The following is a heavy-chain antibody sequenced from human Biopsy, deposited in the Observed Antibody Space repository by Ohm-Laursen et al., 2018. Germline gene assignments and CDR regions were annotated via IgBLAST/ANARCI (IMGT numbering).Heavy chain of an antibody. CDR3: ARGMRTTGWPYFDY. D-gene: IGHD2/OR15-2a*01. CDR2: IYSGGNT. CDR1: GYSIIPSGPEN. J-gene: IGHJ4*02. V-gene: IGHV4-61*01. Sequence: SDTLSLTCTLSGYSIIPSGPENWSWVRQPPGQGLQYIGLIYSGGNTNYNPSLRSRVTMSVDTSKNQFSLRLNSVTAADTAVYYCARGMRTTGWPYFDYWGQGILVTVSS.